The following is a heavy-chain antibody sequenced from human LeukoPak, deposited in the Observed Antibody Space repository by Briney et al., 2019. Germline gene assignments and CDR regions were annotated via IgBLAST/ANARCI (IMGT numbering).Heavy chain of an antibody. CDR2: INTNSGNP. Sequence: ASVEVSCKASGYTFTSYAMNWVRQAPGQGLEWMGWINTNSGNPTYAQGFTGRFVFSLDTSVSTAYLQISSLKAEDTAVYYCATRRSNYGLLSYLDYYYYGMDVWGQGTTVIVSS. CDR1: GYTFTSYA. D-gene: IGHD4-11*01. CDR3: ATRRSNYGLLSYLDYYYYGMDV. V-gene: IGHV7-4-1*02. J-gene: IGHJ6*02.